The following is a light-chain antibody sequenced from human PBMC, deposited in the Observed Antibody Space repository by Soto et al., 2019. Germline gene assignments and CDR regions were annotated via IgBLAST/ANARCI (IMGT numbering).Light chain of an antibody. CDR2: GNS. V-gene: IGLV1-40*01. J-gene: IGLJ2*01. CDR3: QSYASSLSVV. CDR1: SSNIGAGYD. Sequence: QSVLTQPPSVSGAPGQRVTISCTGSSSNIGAGYDVHWYQQLPGTAPKLLIYGNSNRPSGVPDRFSGSKSGTSASLAITGLQAEDEADYYCQSYASSLSVVFGGGTKLPVL.